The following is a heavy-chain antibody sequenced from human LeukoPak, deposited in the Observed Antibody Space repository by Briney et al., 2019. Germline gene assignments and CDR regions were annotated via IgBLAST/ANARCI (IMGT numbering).Heavy chain of an antibody. D-gene: IGHD6-13*01. CDR2: INHSGST. CDR3: ARGMGIAAAGIDY. Sequence: SETLSLTCAVYGGSFSGYYWSWIRQPPGKGLEWIGEINHSGSTNYNPSLKSRVTISVDTSKNQFSLKLSSVTAADRAVYYCARGMGIAAAGIDYWGQGTLVTVSS. CDR1: GGSFSGYY. J-gene: IGHJ4*02. V-gene: IGHV4-34*01.